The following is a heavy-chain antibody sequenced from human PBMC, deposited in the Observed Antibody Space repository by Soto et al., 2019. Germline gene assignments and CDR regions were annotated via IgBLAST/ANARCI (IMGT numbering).Heavy chain of an antibody. CDR1: GGSFSGYY. Sequence: SETLSLTCAVYGGSFSGYYWSWIRQPPGKGLEWIGEINHSGSTNYNPSLKSRVTISVDTSKNQFSLNLSSVTAADTAVDYGAGGRGRQQRVMSYYYGMDVWGQGTTVT. CDR2: INHSGST. CDR3: AGGRGRQQRVMSYYYGMDV. V-gene: IGHV4-34*01. J-gene: IGHJ6*02. D-gene: IGHD6-13*01.